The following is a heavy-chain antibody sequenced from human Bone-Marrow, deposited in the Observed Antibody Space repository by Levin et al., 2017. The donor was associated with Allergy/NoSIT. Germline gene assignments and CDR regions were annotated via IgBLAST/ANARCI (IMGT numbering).Heavy chain of an antibody. J-gene: IGHJ5*02. CDR2: IYDTGST. CDR3: ARHLINVVGGVLRWGPKEAPKQNWFDP. V-gene: IGHV4-39*01. CDR1: GGSISRDNHH. Sequence: PSETLSLTCTVSGGSISRDNHHWAWIRQSPGTGLEWIGTIYDTGSTYYNPSFRSRVSIAKDRSKNQVSLRLTSETADTAVYYCARHLINVVGGVLRWGPKEAPKQNWFDPWGQGTRVTVSS. D-gene: IGHD3-16*01.